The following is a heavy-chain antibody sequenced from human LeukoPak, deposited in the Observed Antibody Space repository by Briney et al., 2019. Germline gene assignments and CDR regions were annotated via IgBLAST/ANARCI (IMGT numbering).Heavy chain of an antibody. CDR3: AKGVREYYYYMDV. Sequence: GGSLRLSCAASGFTFSSYGMHWVRRAPGKGLEWVAFIRYDGSNKYYADSVKGRFTISRDNSKNTLYLQMNSLRAEDTAVYYCAKGVREYYYYMDVWGKGTTVTVSS. J-gene: IGHJ6*03. CDR2: IRYDGSNK. D-gene: IGHD3-10*01. CDR1: GFTFSSYG. V-gene: IGHV3-30*02.